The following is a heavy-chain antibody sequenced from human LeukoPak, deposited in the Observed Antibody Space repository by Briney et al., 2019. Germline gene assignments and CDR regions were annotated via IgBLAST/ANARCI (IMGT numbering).Heavy chain of an antibody. J-gene: IGHJ4*02. CDR2: ITDNGGST. CDR3: AKGGRTNEGAF. CDR1: GFTFSDYA. Sequence: PGGSLRLSCAASGFTFSDYAMSWVRQAPGKGLEWVSAITDNGGSTYYTDSVKGRFTISRDNSRSTLFLQMNSLRADDTAVYYCAKGGRTNEGAFWGQGTLVTVSS. D-gene: IGHD1-1*01. V-gene: IGHV3-23*01.